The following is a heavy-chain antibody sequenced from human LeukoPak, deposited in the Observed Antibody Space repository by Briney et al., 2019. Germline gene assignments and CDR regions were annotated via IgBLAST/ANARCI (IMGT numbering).Heavy chain of an antibody. J-gene: IGHJ5*02. D-gene: IGHD3-10*01. V-gene: IGHV1-69*04. CDR1: GGTFSSYA. CDR3: ARVAMVRGVIIGRGNWFDP. CDR2: IIPILGIA. Sequence: GASVKVSCKPSGGTFSSYAISWVRQAPGQGLEWMGRIIPILGIANYAQKFQGRVTITADKSTSTAYMELSSLRSEDTAVYYCARVAMVRGVIIGRGNWFDPWGQGTLVTVSS.